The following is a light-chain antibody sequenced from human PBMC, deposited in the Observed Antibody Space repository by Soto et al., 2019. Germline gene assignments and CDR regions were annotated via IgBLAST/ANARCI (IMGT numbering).Light chain of an antibody. Sequence: IVLTQSPGTLSLSPGERATLSCRASQRVRSSYLAWYQQKPGQAPRLLIYGASNRATGIPDRFSGSGSGTDFTLTISRLEPEDFAVYYCQQYGSSGTFGQGTKVDIK. CDR1: QRVRSSY. CDR2: GAS. J-gene: IGKJ1*01. CDR3: QQYGSSGT. V-gene: IGKV3-20*01.